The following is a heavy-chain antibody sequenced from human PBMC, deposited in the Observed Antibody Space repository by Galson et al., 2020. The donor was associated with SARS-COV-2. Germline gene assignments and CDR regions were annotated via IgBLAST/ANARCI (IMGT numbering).Heavy chain of an antibody. V-gene: IGHV3-53*01. CDR2: IYSGGST. CDR3: ARDRRIPPYYYYDMDV. D-gene: IGHD2-2*02. Sequence: GESLKISCAASGFTVSSNYMSWVRQAPGKGLEWVSVIYSGGSTYYADSVKGRFTISRDNSKNTLYLQMNSLRAEDTAVYYCARDRRIPPYYYYDMDVWGKGTTVTVSS. J-gene: IGHJ6*03. CDR1: GFTVSSNY.